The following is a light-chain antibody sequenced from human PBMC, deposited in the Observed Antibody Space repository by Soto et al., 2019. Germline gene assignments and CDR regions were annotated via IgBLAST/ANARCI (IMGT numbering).Light chain of an antibody. V-gene: IGLV1-40*01. J-gene: IGLJ2*01. Sequence: QSVLTQPPSVSGAPGQRVTISCTGSSSNIGAGYDVHWYQQLPGTAPKLLIYGNSNRPSGVPDRFSGSKSGTSASLAITGLQAEDEAEYYCQSYDSSLSGSVFGGVTKLTVL. CDR1: SSNIGAGYD. CDR2: GNS. CDR3: QSYDSSLSGSV.